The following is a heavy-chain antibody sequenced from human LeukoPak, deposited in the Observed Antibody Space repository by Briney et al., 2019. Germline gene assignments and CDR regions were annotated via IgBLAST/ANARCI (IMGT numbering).Heavy chain of an antibody. V-gene: IGHV1-8*01. D-gene: IGHD6-19*01. Sequence: ASVKVSCKASGYTFTSYDINWVRQATGQGLEWMGWMNPNSGNTGYAQKFQGRVTMTRNTSISTAYMELSSLRSEDPAVYYCARGRIAVAGGWFDPWGQGTLVTVSS. CDR2: MNPNSGNT. CDR3: ARGRIAVAGGWFDP. CDR1: GYTFTSYD. J-gene: IGHJ5*02.